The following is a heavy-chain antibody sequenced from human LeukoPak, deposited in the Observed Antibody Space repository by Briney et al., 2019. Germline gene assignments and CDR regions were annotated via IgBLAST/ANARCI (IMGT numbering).Heavy chain of an antibody. Sequence: ASVKVSCKSSGYTFTSYAMHWVRQAPGQRLEWMGWINAGNGNTKYSQKFQGRVTITRDTSASTAYMELSSLRSEDTAVYYCASEDPQVAPFDYWGQGTLVTVSS. CDR1: GYTFTSYA. J-gene: IGHJ4*02. D-gene: IGHD5-12*01. V-gene: IGHV1-3*01. CDR2: INAGNGNT. CDR3: ASEDPQVAPFDY.